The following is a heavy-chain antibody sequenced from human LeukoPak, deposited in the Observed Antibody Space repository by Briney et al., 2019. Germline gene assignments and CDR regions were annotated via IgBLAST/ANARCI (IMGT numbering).Heavy chain of an antibody. J-gene: IGHJ4*02. CDR1: GDSINSGIYY. CDR3: ASLAEYSYGYGVFDY. CDR2: ILATGAT. Sequence: TSETLSLTCTVSGDSINSGIYYWGWVRQPAGKGLEWIGRILATGATNYNPSLKSRLTISLDTSKNQFSLKLSSVTAADTAVYYCASLAEYSYGYGVFDYWGQGTLVTVSS. D-gene: IGHD5-18*01. V-gene: IGHV4-61*02.